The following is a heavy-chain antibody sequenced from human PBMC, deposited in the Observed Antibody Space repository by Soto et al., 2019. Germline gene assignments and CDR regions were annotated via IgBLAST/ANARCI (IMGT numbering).Heavy chain of an antibody. CDR1: VGSISSYY. V-gene: IGHV4-59*01. Sequence: PSETMSLTCTVSVGSISSYYWSWIRQPPGKGLEWIGYIYYSGSTNYDPSLKSRVTISVDTSKNQFSLKLSSVTAADTAVYCCARSSSLTGYYYYYYYMDVWGKGTTVTVSS. CDR3: ARSSSLTGYYYYYYYMDV. J-gene: IGHJ6*03. D-gene: IGHD3-9*01. CDR2: IYYSGST.